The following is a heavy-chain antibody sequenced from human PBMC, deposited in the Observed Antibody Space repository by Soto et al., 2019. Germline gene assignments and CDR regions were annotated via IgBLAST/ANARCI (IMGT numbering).Heavy chain of an antibody. V-gene: IGHV4-39*01. Sequence: SETLSLTCTVSGGSISSGGYYWSWIRQHPGKGLEWIGYIYYSGSTYYNPSLKSRVTISVDTSKNQFSLKLSSVTAADTAVYYCARVKLYPQWRWFDPWGQGTLVTVSS. CDR2: IYYSGST. CDR3: ARVKLYPQWRWFDP. CDR1: GGSISSGGYY. D-gene: IGHD2-2*01. J-gene: IGHJ5*02.